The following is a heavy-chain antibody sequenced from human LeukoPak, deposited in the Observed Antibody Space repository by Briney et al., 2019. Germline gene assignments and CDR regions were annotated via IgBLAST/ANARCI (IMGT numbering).Heavy chain of an antibody. CDR1: GGTFDNSA. CDR2: IIPILNIP. V-gene: IGHV1-69*04. D-gene: IGHD1-26*01. CDR3: ARDIAGTYRTSEAFDT. Sequence: GASVKVSCKASGGTFDNSAINWVRQAPGQGLEWMGRIIPILNIPNYAQKLQGRVTIAAGRSTSTAYMELSSLRSDDTAVYYCARDIAGTYRTSEAFDTWGQGTMVTVSS. J-gene: IGHJ3*02.